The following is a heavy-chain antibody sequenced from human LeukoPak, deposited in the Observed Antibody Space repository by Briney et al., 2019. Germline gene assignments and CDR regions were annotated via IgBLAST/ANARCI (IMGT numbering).Heavy chain of an antibody. J-gene: IGHJ4*02. Sequence: GGSLRLSCAATGFTFSRYWMHWVRQGPGKGLVWVSLISSDGSTTTYADSVKGRFTISRDNAKNTLYLQMNSLRAEDTAVHYCARDTITAPGDLDYWGQGTLVTVSS. CDR2: ISSDGSTT. CDR1: GFTFSRYW. CDR3: ARDTITAPGDLDY. D-gene: IGHD6-13*01. V-gene: IGHV3-74*01.